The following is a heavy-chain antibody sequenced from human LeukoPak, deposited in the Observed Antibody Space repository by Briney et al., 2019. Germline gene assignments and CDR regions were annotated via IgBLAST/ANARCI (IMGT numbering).Heavy chain of an antibody. J-gene: IGHJ4*02. CDR1: GFTFSSYS. D-gene: IGHD2-2*01. Sequence: GGSLRLSCAASGFTFSSYSMNWVRQAPGKGLEWVSYISSSSSTIYYADSVKGRFTISRDNAKNSLYLQMNSLRAEDTAVYYCARLPAYCSSTSCYVDYWGQGTLVTVSS. CDR3: ARLPAYCSSTSCYVDY. V-gene: IGHV3-48*04. CDR2: ISSSSSTI.